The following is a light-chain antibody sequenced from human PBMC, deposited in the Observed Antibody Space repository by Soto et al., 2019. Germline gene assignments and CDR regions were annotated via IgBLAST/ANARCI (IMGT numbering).Light chain of an antibody. V-gene: IGKV3-11*01. Sequence: DIVLTQSPGTLSLSPGERATLSCRASQTVGNDLGWYQQQPGQAPRLLIYGASTTATGIPARFSGSGSGTDFTLTISSLEPEDFAVYYCQQRSSWPFTFGPGTKVDIK. CDR2: GAS. CDR1: QTVGND. CDR3: QQRSSWPFT. J-gene: IGKJ3*01.